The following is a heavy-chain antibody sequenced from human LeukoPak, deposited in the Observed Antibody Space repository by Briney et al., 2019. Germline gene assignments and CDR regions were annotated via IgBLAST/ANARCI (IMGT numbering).Heavy chain of an antibody. CDR1: GGSIISSDYH. Sequence: PSETLSLTCTVSGGSIISSDYHWGWVRQPPGKGLEWIGTISYSGNTDYNPSLRSRVTISVDTSNNQFSLRLGSVSAADTAVYHCARHCCSGPAKRVFDIWGQGTMVTVSS. J-gene: IGHJ3*02. CDR2: ISYSGNT. CDR3: ARHCCSGPAKRVFDI. V-gene: IGHV4-39*01. D-gene: IGHD2-15*01.